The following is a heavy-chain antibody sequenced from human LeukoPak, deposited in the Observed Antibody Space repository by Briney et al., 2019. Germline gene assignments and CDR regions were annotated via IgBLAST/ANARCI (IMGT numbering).Heavy chain of an antibody. CDR1: RGTFSSYA. CDR3: ASRSIAARHWFDP. V-gene: IGHV1-69*05. J-gene: IGHJ5*02. Sequence: ASVKVSCKASRGTFSSYAISWVRQAPGQGLEWMGGIIPIFGTANHAQKFQGRVTITTDESTSTAYMELSSLRSEDTAVYYCASRSIAARHWFDPWGQGTLVTVSS. CDR2: IIPIFGTA. D-gene: IGHD6-6*01.